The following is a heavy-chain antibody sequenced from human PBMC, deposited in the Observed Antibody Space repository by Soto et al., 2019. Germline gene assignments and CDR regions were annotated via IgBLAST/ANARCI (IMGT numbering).Heavy chain of an antibody. D-gene: IGHD3-10*01. CDR3: AKDRGPSSYFDY. Sequence: QVHLQGSGPGLVKPSETLSLTCSVSGGSINTYYWSWIRQPPGKGLEWIGYVSYSGRTHYNPSLKTRVTISVDMSKNQFSLNLSSVTAADTAVYYCAKDRGPSSYFDYWGQGTLVTVSS. CDR2: VSYSGRT. CDR1: GGSINTYY. J-gene: IGHJ4*02. V-gene: IGHV4-59*01.